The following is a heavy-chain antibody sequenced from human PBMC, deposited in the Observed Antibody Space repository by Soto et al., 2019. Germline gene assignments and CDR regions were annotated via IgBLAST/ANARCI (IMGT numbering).Heavy chain of an antibody. CDR1: GYTFTSYD. Sequence: QVQLVQSGAEVKKPGASVKVSCKASGYTFTSYDINWVRQATGQGLEWMGWMNPNSGNTGYAQKFQGRVTMTRNTSVRPAYMELSSLRSEDTAVYYGGSTLYGDNVDYWGQGTLVTVSS. J-gene: IGHJ4*02. CDR3: GSTLYGDNVDY. CDR2: MNPNSGNT. D-gene: IGHD4-17*01. V-gene: IGHV1-8*01.